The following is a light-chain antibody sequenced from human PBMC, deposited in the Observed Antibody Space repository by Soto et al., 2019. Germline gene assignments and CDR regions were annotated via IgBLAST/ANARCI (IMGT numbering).Light chain of an antibody. CDR2: AAS. CDR3: QQPISFPIT. V-gene: IGKV1D-12*01. CDR1: QDISSW. Sequence: EIQMTQSPSSVSASVGDRVTITCRASQDISSWLAWYQQKPGKAPKLLIYAASSLQSGVPSRFSGSGSGTDFTLTIRSLQPEDFATYYCQQPISFPITFGQGTRLEIK. J-gene: IGKJ5*01.